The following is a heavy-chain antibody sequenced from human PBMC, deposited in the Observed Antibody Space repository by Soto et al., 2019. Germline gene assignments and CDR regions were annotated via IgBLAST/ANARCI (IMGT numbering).Heavy chain of an antibody. J-gene: IGHJ5*02. D-gene: IGHD3-10*01. CDR1: GYSFTSYG. CDR3: ARRKYYSPEIDP. Sequence: PGESLKISCEPSGYSFTSYGIGWVRQMPGKGLEWMGIIYPANSDVVYSPSFQGQVTISADKSINTAYLQWSSLKASDTAIYYCARRKYYSPEIDPWGQGTLVTVSS. CDR2: IYPANSDV. V-gene: IGHV5-51*01.